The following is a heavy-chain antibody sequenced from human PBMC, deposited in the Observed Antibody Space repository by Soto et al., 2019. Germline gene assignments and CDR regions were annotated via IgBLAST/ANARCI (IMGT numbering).Heavy chain of an antibody. J-gene: IGHJ6*02. CDR3: AKEGAYYDFWSGYYGHPTYYGMDV. V-gene: IGHV3-23*01. D-gene: IGHD3-3*01. CDR1: GFTFSSYA. Sequence: EVQLLESGGGLVQPGGSLRLSCAASGFTFSSYAMSWVRQAPGKGLEWVSAISGSGGSTYYADSVKGRFTISRDNSKNTLYRQMNSLRAEDTAVYYCAKEGAYYDFWSGYYGHPTYYGMDVWGQGTTVTVSS. CDR2: ISGSGGST.